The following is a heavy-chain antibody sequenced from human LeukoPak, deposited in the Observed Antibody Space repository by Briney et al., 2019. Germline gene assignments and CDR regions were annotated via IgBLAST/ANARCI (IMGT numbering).Heavy chain of an antibody. Sequence: GGPPTLSCVLSRLPYSSFAMTWARHAPGQALECVPSIGGSGGTTFYAASKKGRFTIPRDSSKNTLYLQMNSLRAQNTAVYYCARLLVYNSGGEAFDSWGPGTLVPASS. CDR3: ARLLVYNSGGEAFDS. CDR2: IGGSGGTT. J-gene: IGHJ4*02. V-gene: IGHV3-23*01. D-gene: IGHD3-10*01. CDR1: RLPYSSFA.